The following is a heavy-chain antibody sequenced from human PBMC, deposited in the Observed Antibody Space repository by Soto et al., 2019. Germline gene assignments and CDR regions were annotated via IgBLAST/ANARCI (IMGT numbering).Heavy chain of an antibody. J-gene: IGHJ6*02. V-gene: IGHV3-23*01. CDR2: ISGSGGST. Sequence: GGSLRLSCAASGFTFSSYAMSWVRQAPGKGLEWVSAISGSGGSTYYADSVKGRFTISRDNSKNTLYLQMNSLRAEDTAVYYCAKDEVFGVVIIYYGMDVWGQGTPVTVSS. CDR1: GFTFSSYA. D-gene: IGHD3-3*01. CDR3: AKDEVFGVVIIYYGMDV.